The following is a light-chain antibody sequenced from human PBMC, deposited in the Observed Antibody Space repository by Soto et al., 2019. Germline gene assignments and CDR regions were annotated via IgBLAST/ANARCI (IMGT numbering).Light chain of an antibody. CDR3: QQSFSTTWT. V-gene: IGKV1-39*01. Sequence: DIQMTQSPSSLSASVGDRVTITCRASQTILTYLNWYQQKPGKAPKLLIYAASSLQSGVPSRFSGGGSATDFTPTISSLQPEDFATYYCQQSFSTTWTFGHGTKVEIK. CDR1: QTILTY. CDR2: AAS. J-gene: IGKJ1*01.